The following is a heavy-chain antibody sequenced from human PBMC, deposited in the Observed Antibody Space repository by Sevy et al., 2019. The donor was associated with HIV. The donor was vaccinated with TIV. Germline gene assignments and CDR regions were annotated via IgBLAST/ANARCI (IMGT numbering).Heavy chain of an antibody. CDR2: FDPQDDEI. CDR1: GYTLTELS. J-gene: IGHJ5*02. CDR3: ATVGLRYYSGSSSYQGDWFDP. D-gene: IGHD2-15*01. Sequence: ASVKVSCKVSGYTLTELSIHWVRQAPGKGLEWMGDFDPQDDEILYAQTFQGRLTMTEDTSTETAYMELSGLTSEDTAVYYCATVGLRYYSGSSSYQGDWFDPWGQGALVTVSS. V-gene: IGHV1-24*01.